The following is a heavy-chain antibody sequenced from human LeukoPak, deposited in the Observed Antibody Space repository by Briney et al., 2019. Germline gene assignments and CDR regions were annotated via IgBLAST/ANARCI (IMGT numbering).Heavy chain of an antibody. V-gene: IGHV3-30*02. CDR2: IRYDGSTK. D-gene: IGHD3-16*02. J-gene: IGHJ6*03. Sequence: GGSLRLSCAASGFIFRNYGMHWVRQAPGKGLEWVAFIRYDGSTKSYAASVKGRFTISRDNSENTLYRQMSSLGPEDTAVYYCAKDVSSGMDVWAKGPTVTVSS. CDR3: AKDVSSGMDV. CDR1: GFIFRNYG.